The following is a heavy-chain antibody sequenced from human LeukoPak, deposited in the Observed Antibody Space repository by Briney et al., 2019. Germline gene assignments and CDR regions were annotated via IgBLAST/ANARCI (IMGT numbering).Heavy chain of an antibody. D-gene: IGHD1-14*01. CDR1: GFAFGGEA. J-gene: IGHJ4*02. V-gene: IGHV3-23*01. Sequence: PGGSLRLSCAVSGFAFGGEAMSWVRQSPARGLEWVASISPGGGTTYHADYVKGRFTISRDNSKNSLFVQMNSLRAEDTAVYFCAKSRSGSATWEPQIFDNWGQGPLVTVSS. CDR3: AKSRSGSATWEPQIFDN. CDR2: ISPGGGTT.